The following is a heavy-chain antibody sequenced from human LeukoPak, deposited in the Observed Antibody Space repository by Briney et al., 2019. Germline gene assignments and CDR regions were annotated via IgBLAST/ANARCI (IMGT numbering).Heavy chain of an antibody. Sequence: GGSLRLSCAASGFTVSSNYMSWVRQAPGKGLEWVSVIYSGGSTYYVDSVKGRFTISRDNSKNTLYLQMNSLRAEDTAVYYCARESPDFWSGLHYFDYWGQGTLVTVAS. CDR2: IYSGGST. J-gene: IGHJ4*02. CDR1: GFTVSSNY. D-gene: IGHD3-3*01. CDR3: ARESPDFWSGLHYFDY. V-gene: IGHV3-66*02.